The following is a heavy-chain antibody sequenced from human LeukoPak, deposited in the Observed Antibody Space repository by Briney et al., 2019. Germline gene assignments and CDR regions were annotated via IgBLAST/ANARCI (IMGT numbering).Heavy chain of an antibody. D-gene: IGHD6-13*01. CDR2: IYYSGST. Sequence: SETLSLTCTVSGGSISSSSYYWGWIRQPPGKGLEWIGSIYYSGSTYHNPSLKSRVTISVDTSKNQFSLKLSSVTAADTAVYYCAIHRYISSREHFDYWGQVTLVTVSS. CDR3: AIHRYISSREHFDY. V-gene: IGHV4-39*01. CDR1: GGSISSSSYY. J-gene: IGHJ4*02.